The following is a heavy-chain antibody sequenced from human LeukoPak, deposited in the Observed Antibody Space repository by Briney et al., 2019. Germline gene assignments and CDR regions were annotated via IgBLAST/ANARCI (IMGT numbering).Heavy chain of an antibody. Sequence: PGGSLRLSCAASGFTFSSYGMHWVRQAPGKGLEWVAFIRYDGSNKYYADSVKGRFTISRDNSKNTLYLQMNSLRAEDTAVYYCAKDVDYGDVKYFQHWGQGTLVTVSS. CDR2: IRYDGSNK. J-gene: IGHJ1*01. D-gene: IGHD4-17*01. CDR1: GFTFSSYG. CDR3: AKDVDYGDVKYFQH. V-gene: IGHV3-30*02.